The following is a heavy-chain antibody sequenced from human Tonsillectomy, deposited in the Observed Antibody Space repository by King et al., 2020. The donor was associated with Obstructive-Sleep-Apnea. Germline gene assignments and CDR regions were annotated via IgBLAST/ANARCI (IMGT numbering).Heavy chain of an antibody. V-gene: IGHV3-9*01. CDR1: GFTFDDYA. CDR3: ALSYGSGSYPPNYYYGMDV. J-gene: IGHJ6*02. D-gene: IGHD3-10*01. CDR2: INWNSGSI. Sequence: EVQLVESGGGLVQPGRSLRLSCAVSGFTFDDYAMHWVRQAPGKGLEWVSGINWNSGSIGYADSVKGRFTISRDNAKNSLYLQMNSLRAEDTALYYCALSYGSGSYPPNYYYGMDVWGQGTTVTVSS.